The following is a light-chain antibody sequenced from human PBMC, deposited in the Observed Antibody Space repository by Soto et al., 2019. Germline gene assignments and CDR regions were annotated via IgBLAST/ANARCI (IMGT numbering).Light chain of an antibody. Sequence: EIVLTQSQGTLSLSPGERATLSCRASQSVSSNFLAWYQQKPGQAPRLFIYDAANRATGIPARFSGSGSGTEFTLTINSLQSEDFAVYYCQQYNNWPITFGQGTRLEIK. J-gene: IGKJ5*01. CDR2: DAA. CDR1: QSVSSN. V-gene: IGKV3D-15*01. CDR3: QQYNNWPIT.